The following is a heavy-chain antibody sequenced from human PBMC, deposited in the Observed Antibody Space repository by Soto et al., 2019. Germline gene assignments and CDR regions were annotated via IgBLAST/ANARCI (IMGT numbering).Heavy chain of an antibody. CDR3: ARDGYDSSGYYPEYFQH. V-gene: IGHV3-66*01. CDR1: GFTVSSNY. J-gene: IGHJ1*01. D-gene: IGHD3-22*01. Sequence: EVQLVESGGGLVQPGGSLRLSCAASGFTVSSNYMGWVRQAPGKGLEWVSVIYSGGSTYYADSVKGRFTISRDNSKNTLYLQMNSLRAEDTAVYYCARDGYDSSGYYPEYFQHWGQGTLVTVSS. CDR2: IYSGGST.